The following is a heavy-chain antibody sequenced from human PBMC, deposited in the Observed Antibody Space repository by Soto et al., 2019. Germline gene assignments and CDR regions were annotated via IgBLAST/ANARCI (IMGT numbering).Heavy chain of an antibody. V-gene: IGHV1-18*04. CDR2: ISGYNGDI. D-gene: IGHD1-26*01. J-gene: IGHJ4*02. CDR3: ARVRIVGAREIDF. CDR1: GYTFNRHG. Sequence: QVHLGQSGGEVKKPGASVKVSCKASGYTFNRHGITWVRQAPGQGLEWMGWISGYNGDINYEQKFHGRVTLSSDTLTSTVYLELKSLRFDDTAVYYCARVRIVGAREIDFWGQGPLVTVSS.